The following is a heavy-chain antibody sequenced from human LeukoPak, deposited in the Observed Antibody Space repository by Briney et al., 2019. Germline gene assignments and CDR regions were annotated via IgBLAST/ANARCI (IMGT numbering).Heavy chain of an antibody. V-gene: IGHV4-4*07. D-gene: IGHD2-2*01. CDR2: IYASGST. CDR1: GGSISSYY. J-gene: IGHJ4*02. CDR3: ARWAVNCSSTSCYLLGIDY. Sequence: PSETLSLTCTVSGGSISSYYWSWIRQPAGKGLEWIGRIYASGSTNYNPSLKSRVTISVDTSKNQFSLKLSSVTAADTAVYYCARWAVNCSSTSCYLLGIDYWGQGTLVTVSS.